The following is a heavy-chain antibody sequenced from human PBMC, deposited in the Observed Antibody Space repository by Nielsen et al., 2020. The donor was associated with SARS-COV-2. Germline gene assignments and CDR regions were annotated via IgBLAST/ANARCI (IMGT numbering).Heavy chain of an antibody. CDR1: GGTFSSYA. Sequence: SVKVSCKASGGTFSSYAISWVRQAPGQGLEWMGGIIPIFGTANYAQKFQGRVTITADKSTSTAYMELSSLRSEDTAVYYCARGPYGSGSYYKYYYYGMDVWGQGTTVTVSS. D-gene: IGHD3-10*01. CDR3: ARGPYGSGSYYKYYYYGMDV. V-gene: IGHV1-69*06. J-gene: IGHJ6*02. CDR2: IIPIFGTA.